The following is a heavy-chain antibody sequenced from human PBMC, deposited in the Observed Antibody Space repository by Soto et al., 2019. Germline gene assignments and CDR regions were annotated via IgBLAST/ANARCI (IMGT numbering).Heavy chain of an antibody. D-gene: IGHD3-22*01. CDR3: ARDLGYYDSSGYYDY. Sequence: GGSLRLSCAASGFTFSSYSMNWVRQAPGKGLEWVSSISSSSSYIYYADSVKGRFTISRDNAKNSLYLQMNSLRAEDTAVYYCARDLGYYDSSGYYDYWGQGTLVTVSS. V-gene: IGHV3-21*01. J-gene: IGHJ4*02. CDR2: ISSSSSYI. CDR1: GFTFSSYS.